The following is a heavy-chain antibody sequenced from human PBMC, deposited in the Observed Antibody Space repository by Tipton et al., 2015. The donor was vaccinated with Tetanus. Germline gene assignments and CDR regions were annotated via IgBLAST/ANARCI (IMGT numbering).Heavy chain of an antibody. V-gene: IGHV3-33*08. Sequence: SLRLSCAASGFIFSDFAMHWVRQPPGKGLEWVTVLWFDGGDEYYADSVKGRFTISRDNSKNTVYLQMNSLRAEDTAVYYCARELDCSGGGCYSYGLDVWGQGTTVTVSS. CDR1: GFIFSDFA. J-gene: IGHJ6*02. D-gene: IGHD2-15*01. CDR2: LWFDGGDE. CDR3: ARELDCSGGGCYSYGLDV.